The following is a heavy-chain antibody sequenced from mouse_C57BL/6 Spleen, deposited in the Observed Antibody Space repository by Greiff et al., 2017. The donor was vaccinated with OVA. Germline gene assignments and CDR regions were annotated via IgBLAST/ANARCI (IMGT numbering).Heavy chain of an antibody. J-gene: IGHJ4*01. CDR1: GFNFKDDY. CDR3: TNYCVRSYEGDY. Sequence: VQLQQSGAELVRPGASVKLSCTASGFNFKDDYMPWVKQRPEQGLEWIGWIDPDNGGTEYASKFQGKATITADTSSNTAYLQLSSLTSEYSAVSYCTNYCVRSYEGDYWGQGTSVTVSS. V-gene: IGHV14-4*01. D-gene: IGHD1-1*01. CDR2: IDPDNGGT.